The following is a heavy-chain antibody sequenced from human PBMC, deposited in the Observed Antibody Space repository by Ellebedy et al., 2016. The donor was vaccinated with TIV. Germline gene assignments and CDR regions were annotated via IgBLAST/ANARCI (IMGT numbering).Heavy chain of an antibody. J-gene: IGHJ6*03. Sequence: SETLSLXXTVSGGSITSGSYFWSWIRQPAGKGLEWIGRIYTSGSTSYNPSLKSRVTMSFDTSKNQFSLKLSSVTAADTAVYYCARETKRGGYYYMDVWGKGTTVTVSS. D-gene: IGHD3-10*01. CDR2: IYTSGST. CDR1: GGSITSGSYF. CDR3: ARETKRGGYYYMDV. V-gene: IGHV4-61*02.